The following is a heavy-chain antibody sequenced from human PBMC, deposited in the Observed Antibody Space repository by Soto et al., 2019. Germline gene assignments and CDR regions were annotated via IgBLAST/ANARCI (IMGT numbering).Heavy chain of an antibody. D-gene: IGHD3-16*01. CDR2: IIPILGIA. J-gene: IGHJ4*02. CDR3: ARGGSRAAKFDY. V-gene: IGHV1-69*02. Sequence: AASVKVSCKASGVTFSSYTITWVRQAPGQGLEWMGRIIPILGIANYAQKFQGRVTITADKSTSTAYMELSSLRSEDTAVFYCARGGSRAAKFDYWGQGTLVTVSS. CDR1: GVTFSSYT.